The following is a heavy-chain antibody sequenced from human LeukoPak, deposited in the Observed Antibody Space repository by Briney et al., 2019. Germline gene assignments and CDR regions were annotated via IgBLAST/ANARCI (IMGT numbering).Heavy chain of an antibody. CDR2: ISSNGGST. CDR1: GFTFSSYA. V-gene: IGHV3-64*01. D-gene: IGHD3-3*01. Sequence: GGSLRLSCAASGFTFSSYAMHWVRQAPGKGLEYVSAISSNGGSTYYANSVKGRFTISRDNSKNTLYLQMGSLRAEDMAVYYCARARLEYYDPGPFDYWGQGTLVTVSS. J-gene: IGHJ4*02. CDR3: ARARLEYYDPGPFDY.